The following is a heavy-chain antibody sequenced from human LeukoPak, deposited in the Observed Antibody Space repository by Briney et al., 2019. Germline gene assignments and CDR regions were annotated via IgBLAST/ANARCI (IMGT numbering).Heavy chain of an antibody. CDR1: GFTFSSYG. CDR3: ARDSSGWSKLDY. J-gene: IGHJ4*02. CDR2: ISYDGSNK. D-gene: IGHD6-19*01. V-gene: IGHV3-30*03. Sequence: PGGSLRLSCAASGFTFSSYGMHWVSQAPGKGLEWVAVISYDGSNKYYADSVKGRFTISRDNSKNTLYLQMNSLRAEDTAVYYCARDSSGWSKLDYWGQGTLVTVSS.